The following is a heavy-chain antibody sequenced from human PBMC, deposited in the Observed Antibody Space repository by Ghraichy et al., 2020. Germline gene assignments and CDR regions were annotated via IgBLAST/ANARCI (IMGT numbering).Heavy chain of an antibody. V-gene: IGHV1-18*01. D-gene: IGHD3-3*01. CDR3: ASSTKELRFLEWLLPYYYYGMDV. CDR1: GYTFTSYG. J-gene: IGHJ6*02. Sequence: ASVKVSCKASGYTFTSYGISWVRQAPGQGLEWMGWISAYNGNTNYAQKLQGRVTMTTDTSTSTAYMELRSLRSDDTAVYYCASSTKELRFLEWLLPYYYYGMDVWGQGTTVTVSS. CDR2: ISAYNGNT.